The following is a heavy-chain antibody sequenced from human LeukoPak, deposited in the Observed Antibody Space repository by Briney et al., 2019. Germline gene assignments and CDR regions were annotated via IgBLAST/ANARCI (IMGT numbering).Heavy chain of an antibody. J-gene: IGHJ4*02. V-gene: IGHV4-34*01. CDR2: INHSGST. CDR1: GGSFSGYY. D-gene: IGHD3-22*01. Sequence: PSETLSLTCAVYGGSFSGYYWSWIRQPPGKGLEWIGEINHSGSTNYNPSLKSRVTISVDTSKNQFSLKLSSVTAADTAVYYCARMGMYDSSDYYFDYWGQGTLVTVSS. CDR3: ARMGMYDSSDYYFDY.